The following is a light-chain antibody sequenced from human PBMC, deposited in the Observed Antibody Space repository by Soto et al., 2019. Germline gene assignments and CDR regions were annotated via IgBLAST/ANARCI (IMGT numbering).Light chain of an antibody. CDR2: DVR. CDR3: TSYTSGNTFV. Sequence: QLVLTQPASVSGSPGQSITISCTGTSSDVGGYNSVSWYQHHPGKAPKLMVYDVRDRPSGVSNRFSGSKSGNTASLTISGLQAEDEADYYCTSYTSGNTFVFGGGTKLTVL. J-gene: IGLJ2*01. V-gene: IGLV2-14*01. CDR1: SSDVGGYNS.